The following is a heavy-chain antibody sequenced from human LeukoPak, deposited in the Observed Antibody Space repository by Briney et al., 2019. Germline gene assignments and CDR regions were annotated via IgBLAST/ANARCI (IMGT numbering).Heavy chain of an antibody. V-gene: IGHV3-30*04. D-gene: IGHD3-10*01. Sequence: GGPLRLSCAASGFTFSSYAMHWVRQAPGKGLEWVAVISYDGSNKYYADSVKGRFTISRDNSKNTLYLQMNSLRAEDTAVYYCARDGSGSGSYYFDYWGQGTLVTVSS. CDR3: ARDGSGSGSYYFDY. CDR1: GFTFSSYA. J-gene: IGHJ4*02. CDR2: ISYDGSNK.